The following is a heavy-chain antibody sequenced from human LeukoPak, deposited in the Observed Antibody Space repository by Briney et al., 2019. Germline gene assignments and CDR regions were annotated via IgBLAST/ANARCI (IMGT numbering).Heavy chain of an antibody. CDR3: ASGRQTTYSSGWSHYYYYMDV. Sequence: SETLSLTCTVSGGSISTSNYYWGWIRQPPGKGLEWIGNIFYSGSTYYSPSLKSRVTISVDTSKNQFSLKLSSVTAADTAVYYCASGRQTTYSSGWSHYYYYMDVWGKGTTVTISS. D-gene: IGHD6-19*01. CDR2: IFYSGST. V-gene: IGHV4-39*07. J-gene: IGHJ6*03. CDR1: GGSISTSNYY.